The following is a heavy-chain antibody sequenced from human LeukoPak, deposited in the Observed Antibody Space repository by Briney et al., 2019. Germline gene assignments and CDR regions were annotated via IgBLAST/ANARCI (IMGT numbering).Heavy chain of an antibody. V-gene: IGHV4-31*03. D-gene: IGHD2-21*02. J-gene: IGHJ4*02. CDR2: IYYSGST. CDR1: GCSISSGGYY. Sequence: SETLSLTCTVSGCSISSGGYYWSWIRQHPGKGLEWIGYIYYSGSTYYNPSLKSRVTISVDTSKNQFSLKLSSVTAADTAVYYCARAPWGDSEKFDYWGQGTLVTVSS. CDR3: ARAPWGDSEKFDY.